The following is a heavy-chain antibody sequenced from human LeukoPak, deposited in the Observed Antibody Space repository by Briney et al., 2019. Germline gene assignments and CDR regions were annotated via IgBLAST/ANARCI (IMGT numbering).Heavy chain of an antibody. J-gene: IGHJ5*02. Sequence: ASVKVSCKGSGYTFTSYDINWVRQATGQGLEWMGWMNPNSGNTGYAQKFQGRVTMTRNTSISTAYMELSSLRSEDTAVYYCARGDSSGYYVGYNWFDPWGQGTLVTVSS. CDR1: GYTFTSYD. CDR2: MNPNSGNT. V-gene: IGHV1-8*02. D-gene: IGHD3-22*01. CDR3: ARGDSSGYYVGYNWFDP.